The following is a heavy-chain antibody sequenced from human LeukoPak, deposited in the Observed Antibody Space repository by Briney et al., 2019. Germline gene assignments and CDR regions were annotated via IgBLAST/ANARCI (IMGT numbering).Heavy chain of an antibody. V-gene: IGHV3-23*01. J-gene: IGHJ3*02. Sequence: GGSLRLSCATSGFSFSSYAMSWVRQASGKGLEWVSAMSSSDDGRYYAASVRGRFTISRDNSKNTLYLQMNSLRAEDTAVYYCAKDWEYSSSWYGAFDIWGQGTMVTVSS. CDR1: GFSFSSYA. D-gene: IGHD6-13*01. CDR3: AKDWEYSSSWYGAFDI. CDR2: MSSSDDGR.